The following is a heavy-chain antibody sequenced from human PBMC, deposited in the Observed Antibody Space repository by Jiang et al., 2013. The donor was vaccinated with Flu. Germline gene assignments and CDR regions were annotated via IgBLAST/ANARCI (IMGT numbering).Heavy chain of an antibody. V-gene: IGHV3-23*01. J-gene: IGHJ3*01. D-gene: IGHD2-21*02. CDR3: AKDVTDTSGLYCGGACYLDAFDV. CDR2: VDDSDDDR. Sequence: EWVATVDDSDDDRYYADSVKGRFTISRDNSKNTLYLQMNSLRAEDTAVYYCAKDVTDTSGLYCGGACYLDAFDVWGQGTMVTVSS.